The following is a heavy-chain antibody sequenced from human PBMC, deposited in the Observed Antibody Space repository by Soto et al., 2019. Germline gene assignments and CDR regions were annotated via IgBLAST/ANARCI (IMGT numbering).Heavy chain of an antibody. D-gene: IGHD5-12*01. CDR2: ISYDGSNK. J-gene: IGHJ6*02. CDR1: GFTFSSYA. Sequence: GGSLRLSCAASGFTFSSYAMHWVRQAPGKGLEWVAVISYDGSNKYYADSVKGRFTISRDNSKNTLYLQMNSLRAEDTAVYYCARVGGSLNSGYDFSYYYYGMDVWGQGTTVTVSS. CDR3: ARVGGSLNSGYDFSYYYYGMDV. V-gene: IGHV3-30-3*01.